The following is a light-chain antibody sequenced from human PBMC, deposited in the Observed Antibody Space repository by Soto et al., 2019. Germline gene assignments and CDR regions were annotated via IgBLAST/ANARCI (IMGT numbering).Light chain of an antibody. CDR2: EVS. CDR1: SSDVGGYNY. J-gene: IGLJ1*01. CDR3: SSYTSSRAYV. V-gene: IGLV2-14*01. Sequence: QSALTQPASVSGSPGQSITISCTGTSSDVGGYNYVSWYQRQSGKAPKLMIHEVSNRPSGVSSRFSGSKSGNTASLTISGLQAEDEADYYCSSYTSSRAYVFGIGTKVTVL.